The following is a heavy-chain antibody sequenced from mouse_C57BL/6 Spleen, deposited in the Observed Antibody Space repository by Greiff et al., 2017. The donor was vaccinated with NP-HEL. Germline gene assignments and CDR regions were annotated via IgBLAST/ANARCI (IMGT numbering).Heavy chain of an antibody. D-gene: IGHD2-5*01. Sequence: VQLQQPGAELVRPGSSVKLSCKASGYTFTSYWMHWVKQRPIQGLEWIGNIHPSDSETNYNQKFKDKATLTVDKSSSTAYMQLSSLTSEDSAVYYCARYGYYSNYDYWGQGTTLTVSS. CDR2: IHPSDSET. J-gene: IGHJ2*01. V-gene: IGHV1-52*01. CDR3: ARYGYYSNYDY. CDR1: GYTFTSYW.